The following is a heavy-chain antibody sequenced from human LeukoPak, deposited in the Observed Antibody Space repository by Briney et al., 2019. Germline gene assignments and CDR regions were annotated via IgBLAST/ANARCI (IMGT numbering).Heavy chain of an antibody. V-gene: IGHV1-18*01. Sequence: DSVTVSCKASGYTFTSYGISWVRQAPGQGLEWMGWISAYNGNTNYAQKLQGRVTMTTDTSTSTAYMELRSLRSDDTAVYYCARAVSYYYYGIDVWGQGTTVTVSS. CDR2: ISAYNGNT. J-gene: IGHJ6*02. CDR1: GYTFTSYG. CDR3: ARAVSYYYYGIDV.